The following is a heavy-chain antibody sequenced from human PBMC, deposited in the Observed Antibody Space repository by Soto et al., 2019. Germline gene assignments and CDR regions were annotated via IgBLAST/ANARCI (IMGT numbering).Heavy chain of an antibody. CDR1: GFTISYYW. Sequence: EVQLVESGGGLVQPGESLRLSCAASGFTISYYWMHWVRQAPGKGLVWVSRIHSDGSSTTYADSVKGRFTISRDNARNTLYLQMNRLRDEDTAVYDCARGGRGAFDLWGQGTVVTVSS. V-gene: IGHV3-74*01. CDR2: IHSDGSST. D-gene: IGHD1-26*01. J-gene: IGHJ3*01. CDR3: ARGGRGAFDL.